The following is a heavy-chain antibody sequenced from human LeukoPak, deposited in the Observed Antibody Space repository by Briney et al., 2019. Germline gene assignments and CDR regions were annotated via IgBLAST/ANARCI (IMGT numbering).Heavy chain of an antibody. V-gene: IGHV4-34*01. CDR2: IHYRGST. CDR1: GGSINDHY. J-gene: IGHJ4*02. CDR3: ARHGGYDFDY. Sequence: SETLSLTCGVSGGSINDHYWSWIRQPPGEGLEWIGQIHYRGSTSYNPSLRSRVTISVDTSKSQFSLKLSSVTAADTAVYYCARHGGYDFDYWGQGTLVTVSS. D-gene: IGHD3-16*01.